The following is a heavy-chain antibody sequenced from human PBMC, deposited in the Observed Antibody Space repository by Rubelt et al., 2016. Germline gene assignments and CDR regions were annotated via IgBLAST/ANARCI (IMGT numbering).Heavy chain of an antibody. J-gene: IGHJ2*01. CDR2: INTNTGSR. Sequence: QVQLVQSGVEVKKPGASVKVSCKASGYTFTSYAMHWVRQAPGQRLEWMGFINTNTGSRTYAQAFTGRFVFSSDTSVTTAHLEITGLQSADTAVYYCARGLDLHYWNFDVWGRGTLVAVS. CDR3: ARGLDLHYWNFDV. CDR1: GYTFTSYA. D-gene: IGHD3/OR15-3a*01. V-gene: IGHV7-4-1*02.